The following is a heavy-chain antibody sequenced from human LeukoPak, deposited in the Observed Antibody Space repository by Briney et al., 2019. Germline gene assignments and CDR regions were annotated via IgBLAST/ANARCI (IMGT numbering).Heavy chain of an antibody. V-gene: IGHV3-23*01. CDR1: GVTLSNYA. Sequence: PGGSLRLSCVASGVTLSNYAMSWARQAPGKGLEWVSGISSSGSGGSTYYADSVKGRFTISRDNSKNTLYLQMNSLRAEDTAVYYCAKVEYYYDSSGYYYFDYWGQGTLVTVSS. CDR3: AKVEYYYDSSGYYYFDY. CDR2: ISSSGSGGST. J-gene: IGHJ4*02. D-gene: IGHD3-22*01.